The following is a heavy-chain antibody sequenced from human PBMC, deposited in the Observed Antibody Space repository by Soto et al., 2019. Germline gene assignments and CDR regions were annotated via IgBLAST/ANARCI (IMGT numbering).Heavy chain of an antibody. CDR2: IIPIFGTA. CDR1: GGTFSSCA. D-gene: IGHD2-2*01. CDR3: ARSPXHCSSTSCPRWYNWFDP. Sequence: ASVKVSCKASGGTFSSCAISWVRQAPGQGLEWMGGIIPIFGTANYAQKFQGRVTITADESTSTAYMELSSLRSEDTAVYYCARSPXHCSSTSCPRWYNWFDPWGQGTLVTVSS. V-gene: IGHV1-69*13. J-gene: IGHJ5*02.